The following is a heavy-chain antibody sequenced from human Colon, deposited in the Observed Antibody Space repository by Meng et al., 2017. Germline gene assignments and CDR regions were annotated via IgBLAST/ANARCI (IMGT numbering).Heavy chain of an antibody. CDR1: GLSIGTTGDY. CDR3: ARADCTAGICYQFDN. CDR2: IFYTGTA. V-gene: IGHV4-31*03. J-gene: IGHJ4*02. Sequence: RLPEAGPGLVKPSQTLSLTCNGSGLSIGTTGDYWTWIRQRPGKGLECIGKIFYTGTAHYNPSLKTRAAMSVDRSKNQFSLKLSSVTAADTAVYYCARADCTAGICYQFDNWGQGTLVTVSS. D-gene: IGHD2-8*02.